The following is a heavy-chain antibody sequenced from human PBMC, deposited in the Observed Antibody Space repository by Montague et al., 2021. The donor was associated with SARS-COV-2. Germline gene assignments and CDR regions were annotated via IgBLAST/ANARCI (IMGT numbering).Heavy chain of an antibody. V-gene: IGHV4-59*02. CDR2: IYDSGST. J-gene: IGHJ4*02. CDR1: GSSVRSYY. CDR3: ARENTVTTFGGPYYIDS. Sequence: SETLSLTCIVSGSSVRSYYWGWIRQPPGKGLEWIGYIYDSGSTNYNPPLKSRVTISVDTSKNQFSLKLSSVTAADTAVYYCARENTVTTFGGPYYIDSWGQGTLVTVSA. D-gene: IGHD4-17*01.